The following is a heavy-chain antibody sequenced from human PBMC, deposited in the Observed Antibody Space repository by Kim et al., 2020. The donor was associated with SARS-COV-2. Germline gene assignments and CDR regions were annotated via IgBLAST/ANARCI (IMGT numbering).Heavy chain of an antibody. V-gene: IGHV6-1*01. CDR2: TYYRSKWYY. Sequence: SQTLSLTCAISGDSVSSNSVAWNWVRQSPSRGLEWLGRTYYRSKWYYDFAISLKSRISINPDTSRNQFSLQLDSVTPEDTAVYYCARDPGWLDFDSWGQATLVTVSP. CDR1: GDSVSSNSVA. J-gene: IGHJ4*02. CDR3: ARDPGWLDFDS. D-gene: IGHD6-19*01.